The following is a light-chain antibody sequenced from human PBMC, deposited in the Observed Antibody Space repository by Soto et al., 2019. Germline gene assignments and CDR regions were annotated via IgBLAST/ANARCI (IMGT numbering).Light chain of an antibody. Sequence: DIRMTQYPSTLAASVGDRGTITCRASQSVSAWLAWHQQKPGKAPKLLIYDASTLASGVPSRFSGSGSGTEFTLTITSLHPDDFATYYCQQYKNFPLPFGGGTKVDIK. J-gene: IGKJ4*01. CDR2: DAS. CDR1: QSVSAW. CDR3: QQYKNFPLP. V-gene: IGKV1-5*01.